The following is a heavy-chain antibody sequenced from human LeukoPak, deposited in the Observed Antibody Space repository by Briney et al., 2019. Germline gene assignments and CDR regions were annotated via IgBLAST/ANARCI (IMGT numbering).Heavy chain of an antibody. J-gene: IGHJ4*02. V-gene: IGHV4-34*01. D-gene: IGHD3-16*01. CDR1: GGSISSGGYS. CDR3: ARERSRGSFDY. CDR2: INHSGST. Sequence: SETLSLTCAVSGGSISSGGYSWSWIRQPPGKGLEWIGEINHSGSTNYNPSLKSRVTISVDTSKNQFSLKLSSVTAADTAVYYCARERSRGSFDYWGQGTLVTVSS.